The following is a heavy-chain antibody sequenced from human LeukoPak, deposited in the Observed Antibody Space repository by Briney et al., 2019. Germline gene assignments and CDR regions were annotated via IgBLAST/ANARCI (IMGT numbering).Heavy chain of an antibody. D-gene: IGHD3-22*01. Sequence: GASVKVSCKASGYTFTSYYMHWVRQAPGQGLEWMGIFNPSGGSTSYAQKFQGRVTMTRDTSTSTVYMELSSLRSEDTAVYYCARYYYDSSGYYSGFDYWGQGTLVTVSS. J-gene: IGHJ4*02. CDR1: GYTFTSYY. CDR2: FNPSGGST. V-gene: IGHV1-46*03. CDR3: ARYYYDSSGYYSGFDY.